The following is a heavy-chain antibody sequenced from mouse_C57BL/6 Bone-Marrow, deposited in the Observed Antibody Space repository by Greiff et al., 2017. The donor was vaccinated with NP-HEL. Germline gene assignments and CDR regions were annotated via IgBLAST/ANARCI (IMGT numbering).Heavy chain of an antibody. CDR3: ARSGYGSAWFAY. D-gene: IGHD1-1*01. V-gene: IGHV1-69*01. CDR2: IDPSDSYT. CDR1: GYTFTSYW. J-gene: IGHJ3*01. Sequence: QVQLQQPGAELVMPGASVKLSCKASGYTFTSYWMHWVKLRPGQGLEWIGEIDPSDSYTNYNQKFKGKSTLTVDKSSSTAYMQLSSLTSEDSAVYYCARSGYGSAWFAYWGQGTLVTVSA.